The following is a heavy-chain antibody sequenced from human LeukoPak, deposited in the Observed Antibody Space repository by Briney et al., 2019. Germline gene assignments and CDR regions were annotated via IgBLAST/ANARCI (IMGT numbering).Heavy chain of an antibody. Sequence: ASVKVSCKASGYTFTSYGISWVRQAPGQRLEWMGWISAYNGNTNYAQKLQGRVTMTTDTSTSTAYMELRSLRSDDTAVYYCARDAGITGTTDLDYWGQGTLVTVSS. CDR3: ARDAGITGTTDLDY. CDR1: GYTFTSYG. CDR2: ISAYNGNT. D-gene: IGHD1-7*01. J-gene: IGHJ4*02. V-gene: IGHV1-18*01.